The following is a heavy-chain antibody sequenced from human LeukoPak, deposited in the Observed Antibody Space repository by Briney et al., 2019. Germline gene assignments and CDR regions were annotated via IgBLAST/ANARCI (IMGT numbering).Heavy chain of an antibody. CDR1: GFTFSSYG. D-gene: IGHD3-16*02. Sequence: PGGSLRLSCAASGFTFSSYGMHWVRQAPGKGLEWVAVIWYDGSNKYYADSVKGRFTISRDNSKNTLYLQMNSLRAEDTAVYYCARDRVMITFGGVIVYNYWGQGTLVTVSS. J-gene: IGHJ4*02. V-gene: IGHV3-33*01. CDR3: ARDRVMITFGGVIVYNY. CDR2: IWYDGSNK.